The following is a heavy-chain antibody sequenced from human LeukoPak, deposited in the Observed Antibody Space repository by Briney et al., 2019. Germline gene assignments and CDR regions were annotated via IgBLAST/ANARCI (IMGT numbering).Heavy chain of an antibody. CDR3: ARGGGFGELKPTNFDY. D-gene: IGHD3-10*01. V-gene: IGHV4-34*01. Sequence: SETLSLTCAVYGGSFSGYYWSWIRQPPAKGLEWIGEINHSGSTTYNPSLKSRVTISVDTSKNQCSLKLSSVTAADRVVDCCARGGGFGELKPTNFDYWGQGTLVTVSS. CDR1: GGSFSGYY. CDR2: INHSGST. J-gene: IGHJ4*02.